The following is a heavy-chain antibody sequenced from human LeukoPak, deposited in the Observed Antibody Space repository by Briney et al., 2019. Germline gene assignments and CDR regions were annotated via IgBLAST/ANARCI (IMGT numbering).Heavy chain of an antibody. Sequence: GGSLRLSCAAPGFTVSSNYMSWVRQAPGKGLEWVSVIYSGGSTYYADSVKGRFTISRDNSKHTLYLQMNSLRAEDTAVYYCARMAVRGAYWGQGTLVTVSS. CDR2: IYSGGST. D-gene: IGHD1-26*01. V-gene: IGHV3-53*01. CDR3: ARMAVRGAY. CDR1: GFTVSSNY. J-gene: IGHJ4*02.